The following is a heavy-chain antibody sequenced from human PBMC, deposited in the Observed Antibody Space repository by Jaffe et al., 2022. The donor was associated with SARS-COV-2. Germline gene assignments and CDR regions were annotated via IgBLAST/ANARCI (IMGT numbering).Heavy chain of an antibody. CDR2: IYYSGST. CDR1: GGSISSYY. CDR3: ARTRAVAGTYYYYGMDV. D-gene: IGHD6-19*01. V-gene: IGHV4-59*01. J-gene: IGHJ6*02. Sequence: QVQLQESGPGLVKPSETLSLTCTVSGGSISSYYWSWIRQPPGKGLEWIGYIYYSGSTNYNPSLKSRVTISVDTSKNQFSLKLSSVTAADTAVYYCARTRAVAGTYYYYGMDVWGQGTTVTVSS.